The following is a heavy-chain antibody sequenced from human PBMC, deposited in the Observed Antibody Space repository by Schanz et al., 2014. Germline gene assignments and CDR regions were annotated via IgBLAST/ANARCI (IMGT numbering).Heavy chain of an antibody. CDR2: INTANGNA. Sequence: QVHLVQSGAEVKRPGASVKVSCKASEYSFTSYSMHWVRQAPGQRLEWMGWINTANGNAKYSANFQARVTITRDTSATTAYMELTSRRSEDTAVYYCARELPYRDGGKCYSDGFDIWGQGTLVTISS. CDR1: EYSFTSYS. V-gene: IGHV1-3*04. J-gene: IGHJ3*02. D-gene: IGHD2-15*01. CDR3: ARELPYRDGGKCYSDGFDI.